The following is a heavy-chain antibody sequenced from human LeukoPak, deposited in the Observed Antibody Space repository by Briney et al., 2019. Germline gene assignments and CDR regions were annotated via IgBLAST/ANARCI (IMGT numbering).Heavy chain of an antibody. V-gene: IGHV4-59*08. D-gene: IGHD3-22*01. J-gene: IGHJ6*03. CDR2: IYYSGST. CDR1: GGSISSYY. Sequence: SETLSLTCTVSGGSISSYYWSWIRQPPGKGLEWIGYIYYSGSTNYNPSLKSRVTISVDTSKNQFSLKLSSVTAADTAVYYCARHTGDSSGYYYYYYYMDVWGKGTTVTISS. CDR3: ARHTGDSSGYYYYYYYMDV.